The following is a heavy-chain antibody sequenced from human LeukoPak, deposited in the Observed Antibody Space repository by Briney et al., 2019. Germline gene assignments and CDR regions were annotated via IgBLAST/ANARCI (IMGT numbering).Heavy chain of an antibody. V-gene: IGHV4-38-2*02. CDR3: ARDPRWLTPDCTSTSCYENYFDP. D-gene: IGHD2-2*01. Sequence: SETLSLTCAVSGYSISSGYQWAWIRQSPGKGLEWIGSIFHSGSAHYNPSLKSRVTISVETSNNQFSLKTYSVTAAGTAVYYCARDPRWLTPDCTSTSCYENYFDPWGQGTLVTVSS. J-gene: IGHJ5*02. CDR1: GYSISSGYQ. CDR2: IFHSGSA.